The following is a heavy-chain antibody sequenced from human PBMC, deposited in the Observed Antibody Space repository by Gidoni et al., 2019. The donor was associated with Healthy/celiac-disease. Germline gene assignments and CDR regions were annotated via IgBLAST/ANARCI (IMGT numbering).Heavy chain of an antibody. V-gene: IGHV4-59*08. CDR3: ARQRRVRGVAFGYGMDV. CDR2: IYYSGST. D-gene: IGHD3-10*01. Sequence: QVQLQESGPGLVKPSETLSLTCTVSGGSISSYYWSWIRQPPGKGLEWIGYIYYSGSTNYNPSRKSRVTISVDTSKNQFSLKLSSVTAADTAVYYCARQRRVRGVAFGYGMDVWGQGTTVTVSS. J-gene: IGHJ6*02. CDR1: GGSISSYY.